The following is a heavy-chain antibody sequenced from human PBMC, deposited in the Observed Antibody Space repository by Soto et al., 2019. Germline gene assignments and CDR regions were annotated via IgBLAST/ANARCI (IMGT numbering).Heavy chain of an antibody. J-gene: IGHJ3*02. Sequence: GSLRLSCAASGFTFSSYSMNWVRQAPGKGLEWVSYISSSSSTIYYADSVKGRFTISRDNAKNSLYLQMNSLRDEDTAVYYCARVKKGWAYCGGDCYSGDAFDIWGQGTMVTV. CDR2: ISSSSSTI. D-gene: IGHD2-21*02. CDR1: GFTFSSYS. V-gene: IGHV3-48*02. CDR3: ARVKKGWAYCGGDCYSGDAFDI.